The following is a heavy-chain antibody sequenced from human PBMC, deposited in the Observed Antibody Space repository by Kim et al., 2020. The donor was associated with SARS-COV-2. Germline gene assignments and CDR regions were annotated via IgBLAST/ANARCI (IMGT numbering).Heavy chain of an antibody. D-gene: IGHD3-9*01. CDR3: SKDGLSYYDILTGGYYFDY. CDR2: IRWDGGRT. Sequence: GGSLILSCAASGFTFDDYAMHWGRQAPGKGLEWVSLIRWDGGRTYYADSVTGRFTIYRDNCKNSLYLQVNSLRPEDTALYYCSKDGLSYYDILTGGYYFDYWGQGTLDTVSS. CDR1: GFTFDDYA. V-gene: IGHV3-43D*03. J-gene: IGHJ4*02.